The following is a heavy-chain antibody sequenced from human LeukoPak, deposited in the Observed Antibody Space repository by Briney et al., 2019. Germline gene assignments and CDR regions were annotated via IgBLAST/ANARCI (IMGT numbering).Heavy chain of an antibody. V-gene: IGHV4-38-2*02. CDR3: ARGFRGDNFDY. Sequence: PSETLSLTCSVSGYSISSAYYWGWIRQPPGKGLEWIGTMYHSGSTNYDPSLKSRVTISVDTSKNQFSLKLSSVTAADTAVYFCARGFRGDNFDYWGQGTLVTVSS. J-gene: IGHJ4*02. CDR1: GYSISSAYY. D-gene: IGHD7-27*01. CDR2: MYHSGST.